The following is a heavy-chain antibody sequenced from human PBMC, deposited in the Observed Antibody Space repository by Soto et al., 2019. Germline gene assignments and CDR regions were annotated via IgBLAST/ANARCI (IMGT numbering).Heavy chain of an antibody. J-gene: IGHJ5*02. CDR2: IIPIFGTA. CDR3: ASTPYCSGGSCYLFWFDP. D-gene: IGHD2-15*01. V-gene: IGHV1-69*01. CDR1: GGTFSSYA. Sequence: QVQLVQSGAEVKKPGSSVKVSCKASGGTFSSYAISWVRQAPGQGLEWMGGIIPIFGTANYAQKFQCRVTITADESSSTAYMERSSLRSEDTAVYYCASTPYCSGGSCYLFWFDPWGQGTLVTVSS.